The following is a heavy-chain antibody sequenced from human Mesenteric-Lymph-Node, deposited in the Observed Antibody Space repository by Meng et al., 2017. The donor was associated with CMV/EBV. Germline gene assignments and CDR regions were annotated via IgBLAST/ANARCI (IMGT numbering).Heavy chain of an antibody. CDR3: ARVDSTSYWARGAFDI. CDR1: GGSISSSSYY. V-gene: IGHV4-39*07. CDR2: IYYSGRT. Sequence: SETLSLTCTVSGGSISSSSYYWGWIRQPPGKGLEWIGSIYYSGRTYYDPSLKSRVTISVDTSKNQFSLKVSSVTAADTAVYYCARVDSTSYWARGAFDIWGQGTMVTVSS. J-gene: IGHJ3*02. D-gene: IGHD6-6*01.